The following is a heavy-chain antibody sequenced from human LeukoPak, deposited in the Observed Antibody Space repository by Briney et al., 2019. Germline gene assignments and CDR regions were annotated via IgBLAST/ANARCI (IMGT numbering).Heavy chain of an antibody. CDR3: ARDERFLEWSLDAFDI. J-gene: IGHJ3*02. V-gene: IGHV1-69*04. Sequence: GASVKVSCXASGGTFSSYTISWVRQAPGQGLEWMGRIIPILGIANYAQKFQGRVTITADKSTSTAYMELSRLRSDDTAVYYCARDERFLEWSLDAFDIWGQGTMVTVSS. CDR2: IIPILGIA. CDR1: GGTFSSYT. D-gene: IGHD3-3*01.